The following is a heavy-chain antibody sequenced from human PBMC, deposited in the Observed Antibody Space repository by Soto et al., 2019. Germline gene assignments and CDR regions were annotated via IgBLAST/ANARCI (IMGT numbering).Heavy chain of an antibody. Sequence: SGGSLRLSCVASEFTFSTYAMSWVRQAPGKGLEWISAINNSGKRTYYADSVKGRFTISRDNSKNTLYLQMSSLRDEDTAVYYCAKVPTGEMATVFQAFDIWGQGTMVTVSS. CDR1: EFTFSTYA. CDR3: AKVPTGEMATVFQAFDI. CDR2: INNSGKRT. J-gene: IGHJ3*02. V-gene: IGHV3-23*01. D-gene: IGHD4-4*01.